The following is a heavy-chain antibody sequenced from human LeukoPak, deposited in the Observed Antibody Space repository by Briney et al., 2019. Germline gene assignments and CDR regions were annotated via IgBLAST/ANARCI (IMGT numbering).Heavy chain of an antibody. CDR2: ISSSSRHI. CDR3: VRDFSTVTTAYLHH. Sequence: GGSLRLSCAASGFTFSSYSMNWVRQAPGKGLDCVSSISSSSRHIYYADSVKGRFTIFRDDAKNSLFLQMDSLRVEDTAMYYCVRDFSTVTTAYLHHWGQGTLLTVSS. V-gene: IGHV3-21*04. D-gene: IGHD4-17*01. CDR1: GFTFSSYS. J-gene: IGHJ1*01.